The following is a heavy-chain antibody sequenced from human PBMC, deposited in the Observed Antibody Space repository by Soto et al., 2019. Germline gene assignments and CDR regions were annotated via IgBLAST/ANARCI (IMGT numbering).Heavy chain of an antibody. D-gene: IGHD3-10*01. CDR2: ISAYNGNT. Sequence: GASVKVSCKASGYTFTSYGISWVRQAPGQGLEWMGWISAYNGNTNYAQKLQGRVTMTTDTSTSTAYMELRSLRSDDTAVYYCARQGLNYYGSLQQFWFDPWGQGTLVTVSS. J-gene: IGHJ5*02. CDR1: GYTFTSYG. V-gene: IGHV1-18*01. CDR3: ARQGLNYYGSLQQFWFDP.